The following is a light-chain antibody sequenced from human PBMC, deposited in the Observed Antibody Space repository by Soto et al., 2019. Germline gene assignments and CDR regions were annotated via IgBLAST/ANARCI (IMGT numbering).Light chain of an antibody. J-gene: IGKJ4*01. CDR2: GAS. Sequence: EIVLTQSPGTLSLSPEERATLSCRASQSVSSSYLAWYQQKLGQAPRLLIYGASNRATGTPDRFSGSGSGTDFSLTISRLEPEDFAVYYCQQYSASPLTFGGGTKV. CDR1: QSVSSSY. CDR3: QQYSASPLT. V-gene: IGKV3-20*01.